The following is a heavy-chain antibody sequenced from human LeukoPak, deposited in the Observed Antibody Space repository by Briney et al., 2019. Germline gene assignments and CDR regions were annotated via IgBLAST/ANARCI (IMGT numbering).Heavy chain of an antibody. D-gene: IGHD4-23*01. V-gene: IGHV4-39*01. CDR3: ASYYGGNSGYYYYMDV. Sequence: SETLSLTCTVSGGSISSSSYYWGWIRRPPGKGLEWIGSIYYSGSTYYNPSLKSRVTISVDTSKNQFSLKLSSVTAADTAVYYCASYYGGNSGYYYYMDVWGKGTTVTVSS. J-gene: IGHJ6*03. CDR2: IYYSGST. CDR1: GGSISSSSYY.